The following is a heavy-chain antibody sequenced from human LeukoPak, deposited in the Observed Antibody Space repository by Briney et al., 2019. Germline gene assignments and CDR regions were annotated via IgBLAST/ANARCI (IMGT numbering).Heavy chain of an antibody. Sequence: GGSLRLSCAASGFTFSSYGMHWVRQAPGKGLEWVAVISYDGSNKYYADSVKGRFTISRDNSKNTLYLQMNSLRAEDTAVYYCAKVLNLCNSTSCPNYWGQGTLVTVSS. D-gene: IGHD2-2*01. CDR1: GFTFSSYG. CDR3: AKVLNLCNSTSCPNY. CDR2: ISYDGSNK. V-gene: IGHV3-30*18. J-gene: IGHJ4*02.